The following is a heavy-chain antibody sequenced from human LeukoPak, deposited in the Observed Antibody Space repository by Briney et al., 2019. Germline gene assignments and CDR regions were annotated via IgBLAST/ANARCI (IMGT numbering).Heavy chain of an antibody. CDR3: ARALRRGELPPYYYGMDV. Sequence: KPGGSLRLSCAASGFTFSSYSMNWVRQAPGKGLEWVSSISSSSSYIYYADSVKGRLTISRDNAKNSLYLQMNSLRAEDTAVYYCARALRRGELPPYYYGMDVWGQGTTVTVSS. V-gene: IGHV3-21*01. CDR2: ISSSSSYI. D-gene: IGHD1-26*01. CDR1: GFTFSSYS. J-gene: IGHJ6*02.